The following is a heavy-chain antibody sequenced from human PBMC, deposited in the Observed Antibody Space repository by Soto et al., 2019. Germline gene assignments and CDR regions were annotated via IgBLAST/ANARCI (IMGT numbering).Heavy chain of an antibody. Sequence: GGSLRLSCAASGFTFSSYGMHWVRQAPGKGLEWVAVISYDGSNKYYADSVKGRFTISRDNSKNTLYLQMNSLRAEDTAVYYCAKDKMATIFGEIPDYWGQGTLVTVSS. D-gene: IGHD3-3*01. CDR2: ISYDGSNK. CDR1: GFTFSSYG. V-gene: IGHV3-30*18. J-gene: IGHJ4*02. CDR3: AKDKMATIFGEIPDY.